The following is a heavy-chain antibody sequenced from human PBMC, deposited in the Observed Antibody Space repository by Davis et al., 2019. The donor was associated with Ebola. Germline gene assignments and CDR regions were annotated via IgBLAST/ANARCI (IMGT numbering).Heavy chain of an antibody. J-gene: IGHJ4*02. CDR1: GFTFSSYS. V-gene: IGHV3-21*01. D-gene: IGHD7-27*01. CDR3: AREPLTGIELDY. CDR2: ISSSSSYI. Sequence: VILGGSLRLSCAASGFTFSSYSMNWVRQAPGKGLEWVSSISSSSSYIYYADSVKGRFTISRDNSKNTLYLQMNSLRAEDTAVYYCAREPLTGIELDYWGQGTLVTVSS.